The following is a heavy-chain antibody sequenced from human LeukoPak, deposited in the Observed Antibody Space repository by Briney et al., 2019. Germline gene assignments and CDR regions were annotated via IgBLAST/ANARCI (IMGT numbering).Heavy chain of an antibody. CDR1: GDSITSSRYY. CDR2: VYYSGSA. J-gene: IGHJ5*02. CDR3: ARDNGWGHNWFDP. D-gene: IGHD2-8*01. V-gene: IGHV4-39*07. Sequence: RPSETLSLTCTVSGDSITSSRYYWGWIRQPPGKGLEWIGSVYYSGSANYNPSLKSRVTISVDTSKNQFSLKLSSVTAADTAVYYCARDNGWGHNWFDPWGQGTLVTVSS.